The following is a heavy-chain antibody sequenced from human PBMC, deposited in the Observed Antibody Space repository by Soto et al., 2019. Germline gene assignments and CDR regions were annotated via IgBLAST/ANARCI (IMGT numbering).Heavy chain of an antibody. V-gene: IGHV3-74*01. Sequence: EVQLVESGGGLVQPGGSLRLSCAASGFTFSSYWMHWVRQAPGKGLVWVSRINSDGSSTSYADSVKGRFTISRDNAKNTLYLQMNSLRAEDTAVYYCARLSYQLPRLYYFDYWGQGTLVTVSS. CDR3: ARLSYQLPRLYYFDY. D-gene: IGHD2-2*01. CDR1: GFTFSSYW. CDR2: INSDGSST. J-gene: IGHJ4*02.